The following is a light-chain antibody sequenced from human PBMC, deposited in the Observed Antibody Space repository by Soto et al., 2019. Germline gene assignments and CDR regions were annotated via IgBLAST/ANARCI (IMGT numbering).Light chain of an antibody. CDR3: SSYTSSSTSWV. V-gene: IGLV2-14*01. Sequence: QSVLTQPASVSGSPGLSITISCTGTSSDVGGYNYVSWYQQHPGKAPKLMIYEVSNRPSGVSNRFSGSKSGNTASLTISGLQAEDEADYYCSSYTSSSTSWVFGGGTKLTVL. J-gene: IGLJ3*02. CDR1: SSDVGGYNY. CDR2: EVS.